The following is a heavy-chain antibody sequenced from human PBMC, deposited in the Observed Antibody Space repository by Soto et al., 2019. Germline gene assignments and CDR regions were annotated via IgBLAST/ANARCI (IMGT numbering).Heavy chain of an antibody. D-gene: IGHD3-10*01. J-gene: IGHJ5*02. CDR1: GYTFTNYA. CDR3: GRGSWLNWIDP. V-gene: IGHV1-3*01. CDR2: INAGNGNT. Sequence: GASVKVSCKASGYTFTNYAMHWVRQAPGQRLEWMGWINAGNGNTKYSQKFQGRVSITRDTSASTAYMELSSLRSEYTAVYYCGRGSWLNWIDPWGQGTLVTVSS.